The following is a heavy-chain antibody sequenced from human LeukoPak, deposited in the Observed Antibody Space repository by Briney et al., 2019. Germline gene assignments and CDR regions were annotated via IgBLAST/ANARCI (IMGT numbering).Heavy chain of an antibody. CDR2: INPNSGGT. CDR3: ARAELSVAFDI. Sequence: ALVKVSFKASGYTFTGYYMHWVRQAPGQGLDWMGWINPNSGGTSYAQKCQGRVTMTRDTSISTAYMELSRLRSDDTAVYYCARAELSVAFDIWGQGTMVTVSS. D-gene: IGHD1-26*01. V-gene: IGHV1-2*02. J-gene: IGHJ3*02. CDR1: GYTFTGYY.